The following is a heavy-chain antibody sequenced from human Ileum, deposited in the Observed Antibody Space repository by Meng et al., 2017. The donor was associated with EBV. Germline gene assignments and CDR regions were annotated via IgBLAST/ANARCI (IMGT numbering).Heavy chain of an antibody. V-gene: IGHV4-30-4*01. CDR3: AIYAEGAGGKGY. CDR1: GGSISSVAYH. J-gene: IGHJ4*02. D-gene: IGHD6-13*01. Sequence: HGHRQDPGPVLCKPSQTLSLTFAVSGGSISSVAYHWSWIRQPPGKGLEWIGHSGSPSYNPSLRSRLTISVDPSKNQFSLRLDSATAADTAVYYCAIYAEGAGGKGYWGQGTLVTVSS. CDR2: HSGSP.